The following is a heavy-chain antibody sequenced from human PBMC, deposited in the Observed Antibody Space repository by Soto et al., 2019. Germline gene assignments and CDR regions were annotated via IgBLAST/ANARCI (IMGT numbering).Heavy chain of an antibody. CDR3: AREGSWIQLWLQAFDI. CDR1: GDSVSSNSAA. CDR2: TYYRSKWYN. Sequence: QSQTLSLTCAISGDSVSSNSAAWNWIRQSPSRGLEWLGRTYYRSKWYNDYAVSVKSRITINPDTSKNQFSLQLNSVTPEDTAVYYCAREGSWIQLWLQAFDIWGQGTMVTVSS. J-gene: IGHJ3*02. D-gene: IGHD5-18*01. V-gene: IGHV6-1*01.